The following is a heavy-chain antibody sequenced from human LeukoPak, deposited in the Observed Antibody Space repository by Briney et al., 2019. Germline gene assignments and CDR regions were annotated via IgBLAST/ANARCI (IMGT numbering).Heavy chain of an antibody. D-gene: IGHD2-2*02. J-gene: IGHJ4*02. CDR2: IKRDGGDK. V-gene: IGHV3-7*05. CDR1: GFTFSSFW. Sequence: GGSLRLSCAASGFTFSSFWMSWVRQAPGKGLEWVANIKRDGGDKYYVDSVRGRFSISRDNAKNSLYLHMNSLRAEDTAVYYCARGDEYTTSPWGQGTLVTVSS. CDR3: ARGDEYTTSP.